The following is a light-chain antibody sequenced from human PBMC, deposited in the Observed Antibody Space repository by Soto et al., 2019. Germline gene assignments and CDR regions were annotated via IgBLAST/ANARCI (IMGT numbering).Light chain of an antibody. CDR3: QQPDTWPPT. V-gene: IGKV3-11*01. Sequence: VLTQSPANLSLSPGDRATLSCRASHGIANFLAWYQQRPGQPPRLLIYESYHRAACIPDRFTGSGSGTDFTLTISSLQPQDFAVYFCQQPDTWPPTFGGGTKVEIK. J-gene: IGKJ4*01. CDR1: HGIANF. CDR2: ESY.